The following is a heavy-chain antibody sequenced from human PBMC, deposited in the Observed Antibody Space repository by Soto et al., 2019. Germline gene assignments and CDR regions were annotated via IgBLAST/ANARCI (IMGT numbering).Heavy chain of an antibody. CDR3: ARGSSIAGLYSGMDV. CDR1: GGSISSGGYY. V-gene: IGHV4-31*03. CDR2: NYYSGIT. J-gene: IGHJ6*02. Sequence: QVQLQESGPGLVKPSQTLSLTCTVSGGSISSGGYYWTWIRQHPGKGLEWIGYNYYSGITYYNPSLKSRVTISLDTSKNRCSLKQSSVTSADTAVYYCARGSSIAGLYSGMDVWGQGTTVTVSS. D-gene: IGHD6-6*01.